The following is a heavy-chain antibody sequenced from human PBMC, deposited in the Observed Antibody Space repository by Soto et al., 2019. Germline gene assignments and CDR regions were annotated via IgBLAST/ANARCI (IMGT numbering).Heavy chain of an antibody. Sequence: QLHLEESGPGLVKPSETLSLTCTVSGGSISSGSYYWGWMRQPPGKGPEWIGSLYYNGFTYYNLSLTIRVTISVDLSKKQFSLKLTAVTAADTAVYYWARQDDFWSRDSWFDPWGQGTLVTVSS. D-gene: IGHD3-3*01. CDR1: GGSISSGSYY. V-gene: IGHV4-39*01. J-gene: IGHJ5*02. CDR3: ARQDDFWSRDSWFDP. CDR2: LYYNGFT.